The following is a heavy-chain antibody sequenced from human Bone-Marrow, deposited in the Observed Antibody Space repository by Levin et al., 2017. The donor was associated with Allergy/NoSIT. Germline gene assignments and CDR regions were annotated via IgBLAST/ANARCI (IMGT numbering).Heavy chain of an antibody. CDR2: LSSSASSE. CDR3: ARVFVTGDYRDWFDP. Sequence: LSLTCAASGFTFSTYSMTWFRQAPGQGLEWVSYLSSSASSEYYADSVKGRFTISRDNAKNSLYLQMNSLRAEDTAVYYCARVFVTGDYRDWFDPWGQGTLVIVSS. D-gene: IGHD3-9*01. CDR1: GFTFSTYS. J-gene: IGHJ5*02. V-gene: IGHV3-48*01.